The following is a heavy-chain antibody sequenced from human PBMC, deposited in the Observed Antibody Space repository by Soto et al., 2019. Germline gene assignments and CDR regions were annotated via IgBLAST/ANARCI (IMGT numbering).Heavy chain of an antibody. D-gene: IGHD3-22*01. Sequence: PGGSLRLSCEVSGLSFSSSWMSWVRQAPGKGLEWVSAISGSGGSTYYADSVKGRFTISRDNSKNTLYLQMNSLRAEDTAVYYCAKAGYYYDSSSAFDIWGQGTMVTVSS. V-gene: IGHV3-23*01. CDR1: GLSFSSSW. J-gene: IGHJ3*02. CDR3: AKAGYYYDSSSAFDI. CDR2: ISGSGGST.